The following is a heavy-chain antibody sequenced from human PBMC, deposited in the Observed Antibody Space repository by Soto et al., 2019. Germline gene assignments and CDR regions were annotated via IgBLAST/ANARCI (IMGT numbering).Heavy chain of an antibody. CDR1: GFKFRNYA. CDR2: IWFDGSKK. CDR3: ARAHTMMILDRFDP. V-gene: IGHV3-33*01. Sequence: LRLSCAASGFKFRNYAIHWVRQAPGKGLEWLAVIWFDGSKKYYADSVKGRFTISRDNSKNTVYLDMNSLTADDSGVFYCARAHTMMILDRFDPWGHGTLVTSPQ. J-gene: IGHJ5*02. D-gene: IGHD3-22*01.